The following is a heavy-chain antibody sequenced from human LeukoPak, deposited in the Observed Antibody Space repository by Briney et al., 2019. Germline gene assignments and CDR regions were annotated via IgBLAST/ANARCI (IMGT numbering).Heavy chain of an antibody. CDR2: IRYDGTNK. D-gene: IGHD6-13*01. J-gene: IGHJ4*02. CDR3: AKGGSSSWDFFDY. CDR1: GFTFSSYG. V-gene: IGHV3-30*02. Sequence: PRGSLRLSCAASGFTFSSYGMHWVRQAPGKGLEWVAFIRYDGTNKFYADSVKGRFTISRDNSKNTLFLQMNSLRAVDTAVYYCAKGGSSSWDFFDYWGQGTLVTVSS.